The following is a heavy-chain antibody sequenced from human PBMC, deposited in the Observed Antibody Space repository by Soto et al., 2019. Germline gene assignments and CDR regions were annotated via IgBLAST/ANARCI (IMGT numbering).Heavy chain of an antibody. Sequence: GGSLRLSCAASGFSFSSYRMHWVRQAPRKGLERQSVISYDGSHTHYADSVKGRFTISRDNSKNTLFLQMKSLRPIDTAIYSCAKDLGPPSGSYADPWGPGTLVTVSS. CDR2: ISYDGSHT. J-gene: IGHJ5*02. V-gene: IGHV3-30*18. CDR3: AKDLGPPSGSYADP. CDR1: GFSFSSYR. D-gene: IGHD1-26*01.